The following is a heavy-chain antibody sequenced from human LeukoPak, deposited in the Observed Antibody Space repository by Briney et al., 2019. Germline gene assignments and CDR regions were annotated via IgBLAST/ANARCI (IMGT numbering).Heavy chain of an antibody. J-gene: IGHJ4*02. CDR3: AGWAAAGTGLDY. CDR1: EFSVGSNY. D-gene: IGHD6-13*01. Sequence: GGSLRLSCAASEFSVGSNYMTWVRQAPGKGLKWVSLIYSGGSTYYADSVKGRFTISRDNSKNTLYLQMNSLRAEDTAVYYCAGWAAAGTGLDYWGQGTLVTVSS. CDR2: IYSGGST. V-gene: IGHV3-66*01.